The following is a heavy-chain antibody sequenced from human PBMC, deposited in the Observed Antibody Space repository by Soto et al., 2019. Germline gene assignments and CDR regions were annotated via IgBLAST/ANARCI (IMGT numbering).Heavy chain of an antibody. CDR1: GYTFTSYD. V-gene: IGHV1-8*01. CDR2: MNPNSGNT. J-gene: IGHJ6*02. Sequence: QVQLVQSGAEVKKPGASVKVSCKASGYTFTSYDINWVRQATGQGLEWMGWMNPNSGNTDYAQKFQGRVTMTRKTSISTAYMELSSLRSEDTAVYYCARGRSVTTQGGYYYYYGMDVWGQGTTVTVSS. CDR3: ARGRSVTTQGGYYYYYGMDV. D-gene: IGHD4-4*01.